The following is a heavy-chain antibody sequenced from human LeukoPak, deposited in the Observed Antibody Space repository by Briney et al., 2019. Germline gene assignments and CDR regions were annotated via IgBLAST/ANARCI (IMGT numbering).Heavy chain of an antibody. CDR1: GYTFTNYY. CDR2: INPTGGST. D-gene: IGHD5-12*01. CDR3: AAGGLRYFSRFDP. J-gene: IGHJ5*02. V-gene: IGHV1-46*01. Sequence: ASVKVSFKASGYTFTNYYIHWVRQAPGQGLEWMGIINPTGGSTSYAQKFQGRVTMTRDMSTGTVYMELSSLRSEDTAFYYCAAGGLRYFSRFDPWGRGTLVTVSS.